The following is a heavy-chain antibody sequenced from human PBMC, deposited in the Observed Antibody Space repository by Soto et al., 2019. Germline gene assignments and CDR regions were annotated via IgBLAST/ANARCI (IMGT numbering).Heavy chain of an antibody. Sequence: QVQLQQWGAGLLKPSETLSLTCAVYGGSFSGYYWSWIRQPPGKGLEWIGEINHSGSTNYNPSLKIRFTTSGDTSKNQFSLRLSSVTAADTAVYYCARGTPALRYFGWSGGYMDVWCKGTTVTVSS. D-gene: IGHD3-9*01. J-gene: IGHJ6*03. V-gene: IGHV4-34*01. CDR3: ARGTPALRYFGWSGGYMDV. CDR2: INHSGST. CDR1: GGSFSGYY.